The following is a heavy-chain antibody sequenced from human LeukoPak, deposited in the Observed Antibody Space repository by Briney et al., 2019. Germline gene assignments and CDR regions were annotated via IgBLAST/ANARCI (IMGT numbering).Heavy chain of an antibody. CDR3: ARGPPESCSSDY. Sequence: PVKVSCKPSVYTFTTYDINWLRQAAGQGRECVGWMNPKKRNPGYAQKFQGRVTMTRSTSISTAYMELSSLSSEDAAVYFCARGPPESCSSDYWG. D-gene: IGHD6-13*01. V-gene: IGHV1-8*01. J-gene: IGHJ4*01. CDR1: VYTFTTYD. CDR2: MNPKKRNP.